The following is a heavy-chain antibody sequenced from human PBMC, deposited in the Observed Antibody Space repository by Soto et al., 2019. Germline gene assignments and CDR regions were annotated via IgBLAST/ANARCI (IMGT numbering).Heavy chain of an antibody. J-gene: IGHJ6*02. V-gene: IGHV4-59*01. Sequence: QVRLQESGPGLVKPSETLSLTCTVSGGSISSYYWSWIRQPPGKGLEWIGYMYNTGSTIYNPSLKRRVTISVDXSXNXLSLKLNSVTAADTAVYYCARDLWGYCGADCYPLDVWGQGTMVTVSS. CDR1: GGSISSYY. D-gene: IGHD2-21*02. CDR3: ARDLWGYCGADCYPLDV. CDR2: MYNTGST.